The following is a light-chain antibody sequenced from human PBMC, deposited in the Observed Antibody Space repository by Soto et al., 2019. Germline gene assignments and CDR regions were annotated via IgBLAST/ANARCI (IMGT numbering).Light chain of an antibody. Sequence: EIVMTQSPATLSVSPGERATLSCRASQSVSSNLAWYQQKPGRATRLLIYAASTRATGFPARFSGSGSGTEFTRTISSLQSEDFAVYYCQQYNNWPWTFGQGTKVEIK. CDR3: QQYNNWPWT. V-gene: IGKV3-15*01. CDR2: AAS. J-gene: IGKJ1*01. CDR1: QSVSSN.